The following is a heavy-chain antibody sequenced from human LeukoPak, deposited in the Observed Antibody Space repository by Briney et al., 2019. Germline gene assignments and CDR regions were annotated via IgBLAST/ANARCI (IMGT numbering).Heavy chain of an antibody. V-gene: IGHV3-48*03. CDR1: GFTFSSYE. CDR3: VRARSPPPRNNWFDP. CDR2: ISDIGNTI. Sequence: PGGPLRLSCPPSGFTFSSYEMNWVRQAPRRGLEWVSYISDIGNTIYYTDSVKGRFTLSRDNAKNSLYLQTNSLRVEDTAIYYCVRARSPPPRNNWFDPWGQGTLVTVSS. J-gene: IGHJ5*02.